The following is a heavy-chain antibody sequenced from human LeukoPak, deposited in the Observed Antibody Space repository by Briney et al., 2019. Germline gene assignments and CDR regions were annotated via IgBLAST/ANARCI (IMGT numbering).Heavy chain of an antibody. CDR3: ARDLGIVPGGMDV. V-gene: IGHV4-34*01. J-gene: IGHJ6*02. CDR2: INHSGST. CDR1: GGSFSGYY. D-gene: IGHD2-21*01. Sequence: SETLSLTCAVYGGSFSGYYWSWIRQPPGKGLEWIGEINHSGSTNYNPSLKSRVTISVDTSKNQFSLKLSSVTAADTAVYYCARDLGIVPGGMDVWGQGTTVTVSS.